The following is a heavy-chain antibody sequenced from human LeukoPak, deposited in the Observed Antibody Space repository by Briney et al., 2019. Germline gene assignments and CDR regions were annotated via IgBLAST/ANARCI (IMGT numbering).Heavy chain of an antibody. CDR3: ARGGGYNYGTFDY. V-gene: IGHV5-51*01. CDR2: IYPGYSDT. J-gene: IGHJ4*02. Sequence: GEPLQTSCQGSGSIFTNYWIGWVRQLPGRGEEGMCIIYPGYSDTTYSPSFQGQFTISADNSISTAYLQLSSLKASDTAMYYCARGGGYNYGTFDYWGQGTLVTVSS. D-gene: IGHD5-18*01. CDR1: GSIFTNYW.